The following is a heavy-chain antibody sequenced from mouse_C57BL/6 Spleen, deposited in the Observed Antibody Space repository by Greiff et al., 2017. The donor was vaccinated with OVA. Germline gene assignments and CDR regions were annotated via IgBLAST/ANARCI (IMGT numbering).Heavy chain of an antibody. Sequence: VQLQQSGTGLVQPSQRLSITCTVSGFSLTSYGVHWVRQSTGKGLEWLGVIWSGGSTDYNAAFISRLSIRKDNSKSKVFFKMNSLQADDTAIYYCARKGNSPFDYWGQGTTLTVSS. CDR1: GFSLTSYG. J-gene: IGHJ2*01. CDR2: IWSGGST. D-gene: IGHD2-1*01. V-gene: IGHV2-2*01. CDR3: ARKGNSPFDY.